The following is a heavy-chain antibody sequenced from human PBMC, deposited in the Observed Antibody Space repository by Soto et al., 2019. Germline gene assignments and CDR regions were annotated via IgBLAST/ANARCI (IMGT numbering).Heavy chain of an antibody. CDR1: GFTFSTHW. V-gene: IGHV3-74*01. J-gene: IGHJ4*02. CDR2: INGDGSQT. CDR3: AGDSSLSRSVDGDS. Sequence: GGSLRLSCAASGFTFSTHWMHWVRQAPGKGLVWVSRINGDGSQTTYADSVKGRLTISTDNAKNTLHLQRTNLRVEDTAVYYCAGDSSLSRSVDGDSWGRGTLVTVSS.